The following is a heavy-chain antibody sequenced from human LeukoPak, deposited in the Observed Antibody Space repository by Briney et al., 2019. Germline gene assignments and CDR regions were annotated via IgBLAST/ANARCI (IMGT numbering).Heavy chain of an antibody. CDR2: INNRRTT. CDR1: GGSLSPHY. V-gene: IGHV4-34*01. J-gene: IGHJ4*02. D-gene: IGHD5-12*01. CDR3: ARVPLWWLTPFDF. Sequence: SETLSLTCAVSGGSLSPHYWSWIRRPLGKGLEGIGEINNRRTTNYSPSLRGRATISVGTSKNQFSLRLTSVTAADTAMYYCARVPLWWLTPFDFWGQGTLATVSS.